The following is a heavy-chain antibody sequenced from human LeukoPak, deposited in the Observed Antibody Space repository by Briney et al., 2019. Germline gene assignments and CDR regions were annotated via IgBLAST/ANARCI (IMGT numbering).Heavy chain of an antibody. CDR2: IYYSGST. CDR1: GGSISSGGYY. D-gene: IGHD5-18*01. V-gene: IGHV4-31*03. J-gene: IGHJ4*02. CDR3: ARGNPYSYGYNY. Sequence: PSETLSLTCTVSGGSISSGGYYWSWIRQHPGKGLEWIGYIYYSGSTYYNPSLKSRVTISVDRSKNQFSLKLSSVTAADTAVYYCARGNPYSYGYNYWGQGTLVTVSS.